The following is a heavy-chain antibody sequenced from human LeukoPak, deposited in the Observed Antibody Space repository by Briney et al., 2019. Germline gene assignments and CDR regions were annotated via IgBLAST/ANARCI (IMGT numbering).Heavy chain of an antibody. V-gene: IGHV3-11*05. CDR1: GFTFSDYY. CDR2: ISSSSSYT. J-gene: IGHJ4*02. Sequence: PGGSLRLSCAASGFTFSDYYMSWSRQAPGKGLEWVSYISSSSSYTNYADSVKGRFTISRDNAKNSLYLQMNSLRAEDTAVYYCARGNSITGTTPLDYFDYWGQGTLVTVSS. D-gene: IGHD1-20*01. CDR3: ARGNSITGTTPLDYFDY.